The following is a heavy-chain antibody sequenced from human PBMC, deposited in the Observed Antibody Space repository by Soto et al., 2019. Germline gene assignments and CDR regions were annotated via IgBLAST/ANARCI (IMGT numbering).Heavy chain of an antibody. V-gene: IGHV4-59*01. CDR1: GGSISSYY. J-gene: IGHJ6*02. CDR3: ARDSVWFGELLGYYYYGMDV. D-gene: IGHD3-10*01. CDR2: IYYSGST. Sequence: SETLSLTCTVSGGSISSYYWSWIRQPPGKGLEWIVYIYYSGSTNYNPSLKSRVTISVDTSKNQFSLKLSSVTAADTAVYYCARDSVWFGELLGYYYYGMDVWGQGTTVTVSS.